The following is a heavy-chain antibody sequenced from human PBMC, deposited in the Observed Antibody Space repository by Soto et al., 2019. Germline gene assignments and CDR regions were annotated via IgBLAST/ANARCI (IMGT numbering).Heavy chain of an antibody. V-gene: IGHV3-23*01. CDR3: ATYGDIVVVTAIHPGAFDI. CDR2: ISGSGGST. J-gene: IGHJ3*02. CDR1: GFTFSSYA. D-gene: IGHD2-21*02. Sequence: GGSLRLSCAASGFTFSSYAMSWVRQAPGKGLEWVSAISGSGGSTYYADPVKGRFTISRDNSKNTLYLQMNSLRAEDTAVYYCATYGDIVVVTAIHPGAFDIWGQGTMVTVSS.